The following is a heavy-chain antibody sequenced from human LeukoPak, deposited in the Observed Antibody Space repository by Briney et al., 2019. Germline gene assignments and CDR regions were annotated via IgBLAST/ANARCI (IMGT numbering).Heavy chain of an antibody. Sequence: SETLSLTCAVYGGSFSGYYWSWIRQPPGKGLEWIGEINHSGSTNYNPSLKSRVTISVDTSKNQFSLKLSSVTAADTAVYYCARAYGEGYYCYGMDVWGQGTTVTVSS. CDR3: ARAYGEGYYCYGMDV. CDR1: GGSFSGYY. D-gene: IGHD4-17*01. V-gene: IGHV4-34*01. CDR2: INHSGST. J-gene: IGHJ6*02.